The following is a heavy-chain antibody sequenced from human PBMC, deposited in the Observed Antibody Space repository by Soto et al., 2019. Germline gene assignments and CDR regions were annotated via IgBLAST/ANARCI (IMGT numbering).Heavy chain of an antibody. Sequence: GGSLRLSCAASGFTFSNAWMNWVRQAPGKGLEWVGRIKSKTDGGTTDYAAPVKGRFTISRDDSKNTLYLQMNSLKTEDTAVYYCTTPYPHKQQQPAWYYYYGMDVWGQGTAVTVSS. CDR3: TTPYPHKQQQPAWYYYYGMDV. CDR1: GFTFSNAW. CDR2: IKSKTDGGTT. J-gene: IGHJ6*02. D-gene: IGHD6-13*01. V-gene: IGHV3-15*07.